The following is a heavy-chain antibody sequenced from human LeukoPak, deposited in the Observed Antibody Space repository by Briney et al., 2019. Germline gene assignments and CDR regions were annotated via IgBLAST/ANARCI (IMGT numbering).Heavy chain of an antibody. CDR3: ARIGYSSSSLDY. CDR1: GFTFSNYW. Sequence: GGSLRLSCAASGFTFSNYWMSWVRQAPGKGLEWVANIKQDGSVKYYVDSVKGRFTISRDNAKNFLQMNSLRVEDTAVYYCARIGYSSSSLDYWGPGTLVTVSS. J-gene: IGHJ4*02. CDR2: IKQDGSVK. V-gene: IGHV3-7*01. D-gene: IGHD6-6*01.